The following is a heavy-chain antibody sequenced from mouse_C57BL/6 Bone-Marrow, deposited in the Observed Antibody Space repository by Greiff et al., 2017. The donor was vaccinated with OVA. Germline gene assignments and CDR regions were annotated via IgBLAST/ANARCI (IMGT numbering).Heavy chain of an antibody. V-gene: IGHV1-69*01. CDR1: GYTFTSYW. CDR2: IDPSDSYT. D-gene: IGHD2-10*01. J-gene: IGHJ4*01. Sequence: QVQLQQPGAELVMPGASVKLSCKASGYTFTSYWMHWVKQRPGQGLAWIGEIDPSDSYTNYNQKFKGKSTLTVNKSSSTAYMQLSSLTSEDSAVYYCARTYYGNLYAMDYWGQGTSVTVSS. CDR3: ARTYYGNLYAMDY.